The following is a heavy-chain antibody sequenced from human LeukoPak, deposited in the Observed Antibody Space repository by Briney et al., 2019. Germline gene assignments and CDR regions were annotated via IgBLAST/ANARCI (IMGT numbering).Heavy chain of an antibody. J-gene: IGHJ6*03. CDR1: GYRFTGYY. CDR3: ARGSDYDDYFYMDF. CDR2: MNPKSGAT. Sequence: ASVKVSCKTSGYRFTGYYLHWVRQAPGQGLEWMGWMNPKSGATDNARKFQGRVTMTRVTSISTAYMELTRLRSDDTAVYFCARGSDYDDYFYMDFWGKGTTVTVSS. V-gene: IGHV1-2*02.